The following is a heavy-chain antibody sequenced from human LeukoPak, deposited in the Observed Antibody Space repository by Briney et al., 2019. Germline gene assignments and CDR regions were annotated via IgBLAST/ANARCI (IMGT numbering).Heavy chain of an antibody. CDR1: GGSISSGGHY. J-gene: IGHJ4*02. D-gene: IGHD3-22*01. V-gene: IGHV4-31*03. Sequence: PSETLSLTCTVSGGSISSGGHYWSGIRQHPGKGLEWIGYIHYTGGTYYNPSLQSRVTISIDTPKSQFSLKLNSVTAADTAVYYCARDRVEDGSGRYYVIDYWGQGTLVTVSS. CDR2: IHYTGGT. CDR3: ARDRVEDGSGRYYVIDY.